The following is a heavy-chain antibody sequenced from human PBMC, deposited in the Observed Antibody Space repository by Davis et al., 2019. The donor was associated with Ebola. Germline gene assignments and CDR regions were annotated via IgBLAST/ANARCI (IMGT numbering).Heavy chain of an antibody. V-gene: IGHV4-59*08. D-gene: IGHD5-18*01. J-gene: IGHJ6*02. CDR2: IYHSGST. Sequence: MPSETLSLTCTVSGGSISSYYWSWIRQPPGKGLEWIGYIYHSGSTNYNPSLKSRVTISVDTSKNQFSLKLSSVTAADTAVYYCARLGRGYSYGSGYYYYYGMDVWGQGTTVTVSS. CDR1: GGSISSYY. CDR3: ARLGRGYSYGSGYYYYYGMDV.